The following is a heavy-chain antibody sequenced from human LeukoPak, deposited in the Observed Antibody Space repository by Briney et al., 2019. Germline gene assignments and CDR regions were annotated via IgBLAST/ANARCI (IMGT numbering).Heavy chain of an antibody. CDR3: ARVVIRYYYDSSGYPDY. CDR2: IGSDATNK. J-gene: IGHJ4*02. CDR1: GFTFRNYG. V-gene: IGHV3-30*02. Sequence: PGGSLRLSCAASGFTFRNYGMLWVRQAPGKGLEWVAFIGSDATNKYYPDSVKGRFTISRDNAKNSLYLQMNSLRAEDTAVFYCARVVIRYYYDSSGYPDYWGQGTLVTVSS. D-gene: IGHD3-22*01.